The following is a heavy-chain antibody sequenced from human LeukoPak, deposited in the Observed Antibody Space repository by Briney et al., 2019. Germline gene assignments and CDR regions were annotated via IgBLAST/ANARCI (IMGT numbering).Heavy chain of an antibody. J-gene: IGHJ5*02. D-gene: IGHD6-6*01. CDR2: ISGSGGST. CDR1: GFTFSSYA. V-gene: IGHV3-23*01. CDR3: AKDQEGGSSSGWFDP. Sequence: GGSLRLSCAASGFTFSSYAMSWVRQAPGKGLEWVSAISGSGGSTYYADSVKGRFTISRDNFKNTLYLQLNSLRAEDTAVYYCAKDQEGGSSSGWFDPWGQGTLVTVSS.